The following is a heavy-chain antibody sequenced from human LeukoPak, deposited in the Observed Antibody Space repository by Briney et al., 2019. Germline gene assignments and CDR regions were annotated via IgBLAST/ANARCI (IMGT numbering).Heavy chain of an antibody. CDR3: ARTALDTTTYFHY. V-gene: IGHV4-28*01. D-gene: IGHD5-18*01. CDR2: IFYSGSA. J-gene: IGHJ4*02. CDR1: GYCISSSNW. Sequence: SETLSLTCAVSGYCISSSNWWGWIRQPPGKGLEWIGYIFYSGSAYYNPSLKSRVTMSIDTSKNQFSLKLNSVTAVDTAAYYCARTALDTTTYFHYWGQGTLVTVSS.